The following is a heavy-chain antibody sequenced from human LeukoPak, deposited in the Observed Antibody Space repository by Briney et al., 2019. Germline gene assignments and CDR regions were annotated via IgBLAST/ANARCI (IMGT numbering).Heavy chain of an antibody. CDR1: GGSISSSSYY. CDR3: ARRVARSSSGFDY. J-gene: IGHJ4*02. V-gene: IGHV4-39*01. CDR2: IYYSGST. D-gene: IGHD6-6*01. Sequence: SETLSLTCTVSGGSISSSSYYWGWLRQPPGKGLEWIGTIYYSGSTYYNPSLKSRVTVSVDTSKSQFSLKLSSVTAADTAVYYCARRVARSSSGFDYWGQGTLVTVFS.